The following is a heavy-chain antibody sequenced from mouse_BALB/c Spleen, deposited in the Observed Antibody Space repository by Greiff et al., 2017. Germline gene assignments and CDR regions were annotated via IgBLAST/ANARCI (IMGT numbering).Heavy chain of an antibody. CDR3: AKGGDYGNSWFAY. J-gene: IGHJ3*01. V-gene: IGHV2-6-5*01. Sequence: QVQLQQSGPGLVAPSQSLSITCTVSGFSLTDYGVSWIRQPPGKGLEWLGVIWGGGSTYYNSALKPRLSISKDNSKSQVFLKMNSLQTDDTAMYYCAKGGDYGNSWFAYWGQGTLVTVSA. CDR2: IWGGGST. D-gene: IGHD2-1*01. CDR1: GFSLTDYG.